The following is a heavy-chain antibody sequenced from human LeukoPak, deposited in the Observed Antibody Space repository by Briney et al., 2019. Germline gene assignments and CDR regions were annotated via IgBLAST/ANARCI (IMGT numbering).Heavy chain of an antibody. CDR2: ISGSGGST. CDR1: GFTFSSYA. D-gene: IGHD5-12*01. V-gene: IGHV3-23*01. Sequence: GGSLRLSCEASGFTFSSYAMSWVRQAPGKGLEWVSAISGSGGSTYYADSVKGRFTISRDNSKNTLYLQMNSLSAEDTAVYYCAKAHSGYETYYFDYWGQGTLVTVSS. J-gene: IGHJ4*02. CDR3: AKAHSGYETYYFDY.